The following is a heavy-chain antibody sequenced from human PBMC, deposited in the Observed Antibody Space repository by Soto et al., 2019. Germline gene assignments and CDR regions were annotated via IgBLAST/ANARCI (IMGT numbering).Heavy chain of an antibody. V-gene: IGHV3-23*01. CDR3: ASYGSGSYPLYYYGMDV. CDR1: VFTFSSYA. J-gene: IGHJ6*01. D-gene: IGHD3-10*01. Sequence: RGSLRVSSAATVFTFSSYAMNKVRQAPGKGLEWVPAISGSGGSTYYADSVKGRFTISRDNSKNTLYLQMKSLRAEDTAVYYRASYGSGSYPLYYYGMDVWGQGTTVPVSS. CDR2: ISGSGGST.